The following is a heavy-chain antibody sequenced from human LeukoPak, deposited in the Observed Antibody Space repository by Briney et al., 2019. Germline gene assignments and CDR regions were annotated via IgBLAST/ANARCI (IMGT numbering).Heavy chain of an antibody. V-gene: IGHV4-59*01. CDR3: ARIRKRGYSYGYIDY. CDR1: GGSISSYY. J-gene: IGHJ4*02. Sequence: SETLSLTCTVSGGSISSYYWSWIRQPPGKGLEWIGYISYSGTTNYNPSLKSRVTISVAPSKNQFSLKLRSVTAPDTAVYYCARIRKRGYSYGYIDYWGQGTLVTVSS. D-gene: IGHD5-18*01. CDR2: ISYSGTT.